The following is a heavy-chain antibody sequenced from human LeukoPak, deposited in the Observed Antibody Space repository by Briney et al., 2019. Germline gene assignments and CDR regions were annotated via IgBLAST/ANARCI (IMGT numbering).Heavy chain of an antibody. V-gene: IGHV1-69*06. J-gene: IGHJ6*04. Sequence: GSSVKVSCKASGGTFSSYAISWVRQAPGQGLEWMGGIIPIFGTANYAQKFQGRVTITADKSTSTAYMELSSLRSVDTAVYYCASPVVPAAPVYYYYGMDVWGKGTTVTVSS. D-gene: IGHD2-2*01. CDR2: IIPIFGTA. CDR1: GGTFSSYA. CDR3: ASPVVPAAPVYYYYGMDV.